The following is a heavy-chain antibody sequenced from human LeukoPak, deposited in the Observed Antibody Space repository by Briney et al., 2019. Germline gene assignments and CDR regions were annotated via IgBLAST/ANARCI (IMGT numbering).Heavy chain of an antibody. D-gene: IGHD3-16*01. CDR1: GGSFSGYY. CDR2: INHSGST. CDR3: ARFTPQGYGWGGYNRFDP. J-gene: IGHJ5*02. V-gene: IGHV4-34*01. Sequence: PSETLSLTCAVYGGSFSGYYWSWIRQPPGKGLEWIGEINHSGSTNYNPSLKSRVTISVDTSKNQFSLKLSSVTAADTAVYYCARFTPQGYGWGGYNRFDPWDQGTLVTVSS.